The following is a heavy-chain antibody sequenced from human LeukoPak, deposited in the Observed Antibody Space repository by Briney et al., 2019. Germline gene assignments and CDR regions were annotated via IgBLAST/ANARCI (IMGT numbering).Heavy chain of an antibody. CDR1: GDSISRGRYY. Sequence: SETLSLTCTVSGDSISRGRYYWSWVRQPAGKELEWIGRIYASGKTDYNPYTPSLKSRVAMSLDTSKNQVSLYLTSVTAADTALYFCARSFSEKFYFESWGQGTLVTVSS. CDR2: IYASGKT. J-gene: IGHJ4*02. CDR3: ARSFSEKFYFES. V-gene: IGHV4-61*02. D-gene: IGHD1-26*01.